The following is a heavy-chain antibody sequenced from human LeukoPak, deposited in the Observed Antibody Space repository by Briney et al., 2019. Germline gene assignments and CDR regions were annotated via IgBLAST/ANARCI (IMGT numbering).Heavy chain of an antibody. CDR3: ATRAVAAPY. CDR1: GLTFSSYS. J-gene: IGHJ4*02. V-gene: IGHV3-66*01. Sequence: GGSLRLSCAASGLTFSSYSMNWVRQAPGKGLEWVSLIYSGGNTQYADSVKGRFIIFRDGSKNTLYLQMNSLRVEDTAVYYCATRAVAAPYWGQGTLVTVSS. D-gene: IGHD6-19*01. CDR2: IYSGGNT.